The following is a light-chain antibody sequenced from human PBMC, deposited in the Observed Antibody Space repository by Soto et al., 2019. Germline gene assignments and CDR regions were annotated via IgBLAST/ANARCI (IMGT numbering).Light chain of an antibody. CDR3: QAWDSSTVE. J-gene: IGLJ2*01. V-gene: IGLV3-1*01. CDR2: QDN. Sequence: SYELTQQPSVSVSPGQTASITCSGDKLGYKYACWYQQKPGQSPLLVIYQDNKRPSGIPERFSGSNSGNTATLTISGTQAMDEADYYCQAWDSSTVEFGGGTQLTVL. CDR1: KLGYKY.